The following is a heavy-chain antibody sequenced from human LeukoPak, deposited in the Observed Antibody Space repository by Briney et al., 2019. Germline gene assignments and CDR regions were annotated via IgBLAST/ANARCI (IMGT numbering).Heavy chain of an antibody. D-gene: IGHD3-10*01. Sequence: GGSLRLSCAASGFTFDDYAMHWVRQAPGKGLEWVSLISGDGGSTYYADSVKGRFTISRDNAKNSLYLQMNSLRAEDTAVYYCARNYGSGSYLVYWFDPWGQGTLVTVSS. CDR2: ISGDGGST. J-gene: IGHJ5*02. CDR3: ARNYGSGSYLVYWFDP. CDR1: GFTFDDYA. V-gene: IGHV3-43*02.